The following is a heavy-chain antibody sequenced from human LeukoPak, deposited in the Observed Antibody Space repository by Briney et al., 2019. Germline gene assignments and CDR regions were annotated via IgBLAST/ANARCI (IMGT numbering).Heavy chain of an antibody. D-gene: IGHD2-15*01. CDR3: ARLLLLAPFHQCYYGMDV. CDR2: IIPIFGTA. Sequence: SVKVSCKASGGTFSSYAISWVRQAPGQGLEWMGGIIPIFGTANYAQKFQGRVTITADESTSTAYMELSSLRSEDTAVYYCARLLLLAPFHQCYYGMDVWGKGTTVTVSS. CDR1: GGTFSSYA. V-gene: IGHV1-69*01. J-gene: IGHJ6*04.